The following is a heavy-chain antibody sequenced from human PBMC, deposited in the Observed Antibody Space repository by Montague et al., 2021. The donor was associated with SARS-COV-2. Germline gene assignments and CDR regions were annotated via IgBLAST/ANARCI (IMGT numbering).Heavy chain of an antibody. CDR3: AGKVSTVPADY. CDR2: ISYGGIA. CDR1: GVSITSTNW. Sequence: SETLSLTCAVSGVSITSTNWWSLVRQPPGKGLEWIREISYGGIATYNPSLKSRATISMDRSRNLFSLKLSSVTAADTAIYYCAGKVSTVPADYWGQGTLVTVS. D-gene: IGHD4-11*01. V-gene: IGHV4-4*02. J-gene: IGHJ4*02.